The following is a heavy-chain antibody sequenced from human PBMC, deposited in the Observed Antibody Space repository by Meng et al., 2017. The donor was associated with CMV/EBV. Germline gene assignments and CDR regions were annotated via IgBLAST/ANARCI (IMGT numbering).Heavy chain of an antibody. CDR1: GYTFTGYY. V-gene: IGHV1-2*02. D-gene: IGHD3-22*01. CDR3: ARLSGPQYYYDSSGYYNY. CDR2: INPNSGGT. Sequence: ASVKVSCKGSGYTFTGYYMHWVRQAPGQGLEWMGWINPNSGGTKYAQKFQGRVTMTRDTSISTAYMELSRLRSDDTAVYYCARLSGPQYYYDSSGYYNYWGQGTLVTVSS. J-gene: IGHJ4*02.